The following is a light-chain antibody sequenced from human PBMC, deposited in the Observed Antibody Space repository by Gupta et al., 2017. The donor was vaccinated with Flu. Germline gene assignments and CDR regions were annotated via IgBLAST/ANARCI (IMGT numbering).Light chain of an antibody. J-gene: IGKJ4*02. CDR3: QQSYSTP. Sequence: DIQMTQSPSSLSASVGDRVTITCRASQSISSYLNWYQQKPGKAPKLLIYAASSLQSGVPSRFSISGSGTDFTLTISSLQPEDVATYYCQQSYSTPFGGGTKVEIK. CDR1: QSISSY. V-gene: IGKV1-39*01. CDR2: AAS.